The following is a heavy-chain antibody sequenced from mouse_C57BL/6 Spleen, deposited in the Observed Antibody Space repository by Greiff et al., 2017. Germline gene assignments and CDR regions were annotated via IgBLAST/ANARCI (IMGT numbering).Heavy chain of an antibody. J-gene: IGHJ2*01. CDR3: ARDGSSWGYYFDD. V-gene: IGHV2-2*01. CDR1: GFSLTSYG. CDR2: IWSGGST. D-gene: IGHD1-1*01. Sequence: QVQLKQSGPGLVQPSQSLSITCTVSGFSLTSYGVHWVRQSPGKGLEWLGVIWSGGSTDYNAAFISSLGISKDNSKSQVFFKMNSLQADDTARYYCARDGSSWGYYFDDWGQGTTLTVSS.